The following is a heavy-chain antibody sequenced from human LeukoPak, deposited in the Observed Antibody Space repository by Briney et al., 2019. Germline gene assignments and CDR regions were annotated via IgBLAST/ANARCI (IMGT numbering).Heavy chain of an antibody. CDR1: GYAFTRYD. J-gene: IGHJ5*02. CDR3: ARGRGAVAGSSFDP. D-gene: IGHD6-19*01. V-gene: IGHV1-8*01. Sequence: ASVKVSCKASGYAFTRYDINCVRQATGQGLEWMGWMNPNSGNTGYAQKFQGRVTMTRNTSISTAYMELSSLRSEDTAVYYCARGRGAVAGSSFDPWGQGTLVTVSS. CDR2: MNPNSGNT.